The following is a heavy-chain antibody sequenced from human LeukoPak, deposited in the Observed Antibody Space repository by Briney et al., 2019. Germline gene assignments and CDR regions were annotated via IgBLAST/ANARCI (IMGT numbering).Heavy chain of an antibody. CDR3: AKDARRTSGWYFFDY. D-gene: IGHD6-19*01. Sequence: GGSLRLSCAASGFAFSSQAMGWVRQAPGKGLEWVSVISGSGSITYYADSVKGRFTISRDNSKNTLFLQMNSLRAEDTAVYYCAKDARRTSGWYFFDYWGQGTLVTVSS. J-gene: IGHJ4*02. CDR1: GFAFSSQA. CDR2: ISGSGSIT. V-gene: IGHV3-23*01.